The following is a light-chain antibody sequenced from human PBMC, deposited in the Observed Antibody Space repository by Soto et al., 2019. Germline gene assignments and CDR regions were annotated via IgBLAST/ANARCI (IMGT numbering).Light chain of an antibody. J-gene: IGLJ1*01. V-gene: IGLV2-8*01. Sequence: QSALTQPPSASGSLGQSFTISCTGTSSDIVTYDYVSWYQQHPGRAPKLIIFEVSKRPLGVPDRFSGSKSGNTASLIVSGVQPDDEAEYHCTSYTSTFIDVVFGGGTKVTVL. CDR3: TSYTSTFIDVV. CDR2: EVS. CDR1: SSDIVTYDY.